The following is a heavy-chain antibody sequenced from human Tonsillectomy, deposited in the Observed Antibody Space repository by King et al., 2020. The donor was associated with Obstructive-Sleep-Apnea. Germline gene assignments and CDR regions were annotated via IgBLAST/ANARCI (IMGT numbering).Heavy chain of an antibody. D-gene: IGHD1-26*01. J-gene: IGHJ4*02. CDR2: IGGIGGST. Sequence: VQLVESGGGLVKPGGSLRVSCAASGFTFSSYAMAWVRQAPGKGLQWVSTIGGIGGSTYYADSVKGRFTISRDNSKNTVYLEMNSLRAEDTAVYYCAKVDWDSPLDYWGQGTLVTVSS. CDR1: GFTFSSYA. CDR3: AKVDWDSPLDY. V-gene: IGHV3-23*04.